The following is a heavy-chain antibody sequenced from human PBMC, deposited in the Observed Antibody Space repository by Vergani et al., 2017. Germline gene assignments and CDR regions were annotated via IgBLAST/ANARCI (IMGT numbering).Heavy chain of an antibody. Sequence: QVQVVQSGAEVKKSGASVKVSCKTSGYPFSNYYMHWVRQAPGQGLEWMGIINPSGGHTNYAQKFQGRVTMTRDTSTSTVYMELSSLGSEDTAIYYCARGDYGILTGYRYWGQGTLVTVSA. D-gene: IGHD3-9*01. CDR1: GYPFSNYY. CDR3: ARGDYGILTGYRY. V-gene: IGHV1-46*03. CDR2: INPSGGHT. J-gene: IGHJ4*02.